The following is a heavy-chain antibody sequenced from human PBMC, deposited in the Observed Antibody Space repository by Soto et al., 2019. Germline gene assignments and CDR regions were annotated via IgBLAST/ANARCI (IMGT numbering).Heavy chain of an antibody. J-gene: IGHJ6*02. CDR3: ATRGVIPYYYYGMDV. D-gene: IGHD3-10*01. Sequence: GTSVKVSCKASGGTFSSYAISWVRQAPGQGLEWMGGIIPIFGTANYAQKFQGRVTITADESTSTAYMELSGLRSEDTAVYYCATRGVIPYYYYGMDVWGQGTTVTVSS. V-gene: IGHV1-69*13. CDR1: GGTFSSYA. CDR2: IIPIFGTA.